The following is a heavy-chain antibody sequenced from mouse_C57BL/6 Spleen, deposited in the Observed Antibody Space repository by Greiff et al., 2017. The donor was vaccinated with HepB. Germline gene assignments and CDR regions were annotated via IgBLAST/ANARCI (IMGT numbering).Heavy chain of an antibody. CDR1: GYTFTSYW. J-gene: IGHJ2*01. D-gene: IGHD2-5*01. Sequence: QVQLQQPGAELVRPGSSVKLSCKASGYTFTSYWMDWVKQRPGQGLEWIGNIYPSDSETHYNQKFKDKATLTVDKSSSTAYMQLSSLTSEDSSVYYCAMGAYYSNYYFDYWGQGTTLTVSS. CDR2: IYPSDSET. CDR3: AMGAYYSNYYFDY. V-gene: IGHV1-61*01.